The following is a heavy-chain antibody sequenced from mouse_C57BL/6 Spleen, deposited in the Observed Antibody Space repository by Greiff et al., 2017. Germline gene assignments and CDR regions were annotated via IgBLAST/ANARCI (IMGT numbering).Heavy chain of an antibody. V-gene: IGHV14-4*01. CDR3: TTSDYYGSSDWYFDV. CDR1: GFNIKDDY. CDR2: IDPENGDT. Sequence: VQLQQSGAELVRPGASVKLSCTASGFNIKDDYMPWVKQRPEQGLEWIGWIDPENGDTEYASKFQGKATITADTSSNTAYLQLSSLTSEDTAVYYGTTSDYYGSSDWYFDVWGTGTTVTVSS. J-gene: IGHJ1*03. D-gene: IGHD1-1*01.